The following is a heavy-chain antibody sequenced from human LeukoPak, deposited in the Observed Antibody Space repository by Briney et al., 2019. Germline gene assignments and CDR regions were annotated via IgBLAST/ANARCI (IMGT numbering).Heavy chain of an antibody. Sequence: SETLSLTCTVSGGSISSYYWSWLRQPPGKGLEWFGYIYYSGSTNYNPSLKSRVTISVDTSKNQFSLKLSSVTAADTAVYYCAREGRYFDWLTTQYYYYMDVWGKGTTVTVSS. CDR1: GGSISSYY. D-gene: IGHD3-9*01. V-gene: IGHV4-59*01. CDR3: AREGRYFDWLTTQYYYYMDV. CDR2: IYYSGST. J-gene: IGHJ6*03.